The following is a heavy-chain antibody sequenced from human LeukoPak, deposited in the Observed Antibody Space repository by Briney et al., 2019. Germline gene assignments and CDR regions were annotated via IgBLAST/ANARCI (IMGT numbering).Heavy chain of an antibody. J-gene: IGHJ3*02. CDR3: ARILSSGYYIPPYAFDI. CDR1: GGSFSGYY. V-gene: IGHV4-34*01. CDR2: INHSGST. D-gene: IGHD3-22*01. Sequence: NPSETLSLTCAVYGGSFSGYYWSWIRQPPGKGLEWIGEINHSGSTNYNPSLKSRVTISVDTSKNQFSLRLSSVTAADTAVYYCARILSSGYYIPPYAFDIWGQGTMVTVSS.